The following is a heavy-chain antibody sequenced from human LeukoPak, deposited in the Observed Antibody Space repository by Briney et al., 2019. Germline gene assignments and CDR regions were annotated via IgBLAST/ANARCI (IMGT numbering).Heavy chain of an antibody. V-gene: IGHV1-8*01. J-gene: IGHJ3*02. CDR1: GYTFTRYD. CDR2: MNPNSGKT. CDR3: ARGAYYCSGSYYSAFDI. Sequence: ASVKVSCKASGYTFTRYDVNWVRQATGQGVEWMGWMNPNSGKTGYAQKFQGRVTMTRNTSITTAYMELSSLRSEDTAVYYCARGAYYCSGSYYSAFDIWGQGTMVTVSS. D-gene: IGHD3-10*01.